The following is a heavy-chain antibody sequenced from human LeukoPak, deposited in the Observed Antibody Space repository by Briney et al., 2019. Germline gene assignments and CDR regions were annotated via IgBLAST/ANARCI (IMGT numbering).Heavy chain of an antibody. CDR2: INSNSGGT. D-gene: IGHD3-9*01. V-gene: IGHV1-2*02. J-gene: IGHJ4*02. Sequence: ASVKVSCKASGYTFTDYYMHWVRQAPGQGLEWVGWINSNSGGTNYAQKFQGRVTMTRDTSISTAYMELTRLRSDDTAVYYCARANLLTGYYILDYWGQGTLVTVSS. CDR3: ARANLLTGYYILDY. CDR1: GYTFTDYY.